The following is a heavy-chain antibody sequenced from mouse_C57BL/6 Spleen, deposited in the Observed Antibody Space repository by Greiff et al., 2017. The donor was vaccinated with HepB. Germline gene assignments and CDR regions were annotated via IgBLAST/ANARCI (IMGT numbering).Heavy chain of an antibody. D-gene: IGHD1-1*01. CDR2: ISYDGSN. J-gene: IGHJ1*03. CDR1: GYSITSGYY. Sequence: VQLQQSGPGLVKPSQSLSLACSVTGYSITSGYYWNWIRQFPGNKLEWMGYISYDGSNNYNPSLKNRISITRDTSKNQFFLKLNSVTTEDTATYYCARRTVVATDWYFDVWGTGTTVTVSS. CDR3: ARRTVVATDWYFDV. V-gene: IGHV3-6*01.